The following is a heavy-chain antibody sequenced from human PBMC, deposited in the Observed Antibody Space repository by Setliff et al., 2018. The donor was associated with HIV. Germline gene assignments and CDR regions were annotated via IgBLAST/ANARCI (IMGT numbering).Heavy chain of an antibody. CDR3: ATGYYYDSKRAFDF. D-gene: IGHD3-22*01. Sequence: SCAASGFTFSSYGMHWVRQAPGKGLEWVALIWYDGTNKCYADSVKGRFTISRDSSKNTLYLQMNSLRAEDTAVYHCATGYYYDSKRAFDFWGQGTMVTVSS. CDR2: IWYDGTNK. CDR1: GFTFSSYG. J-gene: IGHJ3*01. V-gene: IGHV3-33*01.